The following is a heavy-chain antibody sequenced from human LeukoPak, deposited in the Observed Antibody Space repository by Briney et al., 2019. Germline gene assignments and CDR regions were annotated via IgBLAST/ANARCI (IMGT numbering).Heavy chain of an antibody. D-gene: IGHD6-13*01. Sequence: GGSLRLSCAASGFTFSSYWMSWVRQAPGKGLEWVANIKQDGSEKYYVDSVKGRFTISRDNAKNSLYLQMNSLRAEDTAVYYCARDGVGYSSSWYPNNWFDPWGQGTLVTVSS. V-gene: IGHV3-7*01. CDR1: GFTFSSYW. CDR3: ARDGVGYSSSWYPNNWFDP. J-gene: IGHJ5*02. CDR2: IKQDGSEK.